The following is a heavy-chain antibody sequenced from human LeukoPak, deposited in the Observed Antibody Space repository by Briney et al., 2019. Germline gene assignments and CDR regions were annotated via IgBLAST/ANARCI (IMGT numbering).Heavy chain of an antibody. CDR2: IYHSGST. CDR1: GGSISSGGYY. V-gene: IGHV4-30-2*01. J-gene: IGHJ4*02. CDR3: ARTHRFLDDFWSGYSIDY. D-gene: IGHD3-3*01. Sequence: SETLSLTCTVSGGSISSGGYYWSWIRQPPGKGLEWIGYIYHSGSTYYNPSLKSRVTISVDRSKNQFSLKLSSVTAADTAVYYCARTHRFLDDFWSGYSIDYWGQGTLVTVSS.